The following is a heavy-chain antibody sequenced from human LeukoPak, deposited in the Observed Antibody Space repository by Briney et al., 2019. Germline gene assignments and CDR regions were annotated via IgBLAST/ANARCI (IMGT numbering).Heavy chain of an antibody. J-gene: IGHJ3*02. Sequence: GGSLRLSCAASGLTFSSYSMNWVRQAPGKGLEWVSSISSSSYIYYADSVKGRFTISRDNAKNSLYLQMNSLRAEDTAVCYCARGMITFGGVTGDAFDIWGQGTMVTVSS. CDR1: GLTFSSYS. CDR2: ISSSSYI. D-gene: IGHD3-16*01. V-gene: IGHV3-21*01. CDR3: ARGMITFGGVTGDAFDI.